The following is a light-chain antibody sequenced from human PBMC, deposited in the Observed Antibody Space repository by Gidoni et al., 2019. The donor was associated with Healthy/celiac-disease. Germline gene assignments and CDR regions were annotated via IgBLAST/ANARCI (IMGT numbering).Light chain of an antibody. J-gene: IGKJ1*01. CDR2: GAS. CDR1: QSVNSSY. CDR3: QQYGSSPPT. Sequence: EIVLPQSPGTLSLSPGERATLSCRASQSVNSSYLAWYQQKPGQAPRLLIYGASSRATGIPDRFSGSGSGTDFTLTISRLEPEDFAVYYCQQYGSSPPTFGQGTKVEIK. V-gene: IGKV3-20*01.